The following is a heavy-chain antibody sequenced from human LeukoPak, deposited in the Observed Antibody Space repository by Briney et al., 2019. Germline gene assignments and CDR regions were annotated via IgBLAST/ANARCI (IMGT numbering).Heavy chain of an antibody. V-gene: IGHV4-4*07. D-gene: IGHD6-19*01. CDR1: GGSIRSYY. Sequence: SETLSLTCTVSGGSIRSYYWSWIRQPAGKGLEWIGRIYTSGSTNYNPSLKSRVTMSVDTSKNQFSLKLGSVTAADTAVYYCAAGIAVAGTGFDPWGQGTLVPVSS. CDR2: IYTSGST. J-gene: IGHJ5*02. CDR3: AAGIAVAGTGFDP.